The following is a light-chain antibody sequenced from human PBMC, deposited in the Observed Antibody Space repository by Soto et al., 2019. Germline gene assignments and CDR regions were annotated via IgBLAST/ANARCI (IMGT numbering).Light chain of an antibody. CDR1: SGHSCYA. J-gene: IGLJ2*01. Sequence: QAVVTQSPSASASLGASVKLTCTLSSGHSCYAIAWHQQQPEKGPRYLMKLSSDGSHSKGDGIPDRFSGSSSGAERYLTISSLQSEDEADYYCQTWDTGARVVFGGGTKLTVL. CDR2: LSSDGSH. CDR3: QTWDTGARVV. V-gene: IGLV4-69*01.